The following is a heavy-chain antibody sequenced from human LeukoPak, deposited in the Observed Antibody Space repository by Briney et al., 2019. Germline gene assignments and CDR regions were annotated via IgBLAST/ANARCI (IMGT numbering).Heavy chain of an antibody. CDR3: ARDAHYYDSSGYYPGAFDI. CDR2: IYYSGST. J-gene: IGHJ3*02. Sequence: PSETLSLTCTVSGGSISSSSYYWGWIRQPPGKGLEWIGSIYYSGSTYYNPSLKSRVTVSVDTSKNQFSLKLGSVTAADTAVYYCARDAHYYDSSGYYPGAFDIWGQGTMVTVSS. D-gene: IGHD3-22*01. V-gene: IGHV4-39*07. CDR1: GGSISSSSYY.